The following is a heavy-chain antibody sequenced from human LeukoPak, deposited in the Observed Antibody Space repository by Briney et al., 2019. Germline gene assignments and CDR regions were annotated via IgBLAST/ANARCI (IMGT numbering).Heavy chain of an antibody. CDR1: GFTVSSNY. D-gene: IGHD6-19*01. V-gene: IGHV3-53*01. J-gene: IGHJ5*02. Sequence: GGSLRLSCAASGFTVSSNYMSWVRQAPGKGLEWVSVIYSGGSTYYADSVKGRFTISRDNSKNTLYLQMNSLRAEDTAVYYCARYIAVAGRYNWFDPWGQGTLVTVSS. CDR2: IYSGGST. CDR3: ARYIAVAGRYNWFDP.